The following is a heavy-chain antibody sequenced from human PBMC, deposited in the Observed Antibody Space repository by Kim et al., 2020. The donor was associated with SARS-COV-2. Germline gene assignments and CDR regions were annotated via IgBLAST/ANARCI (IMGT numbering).Heavy chain of an antibody. D-gene: IGHD3-10*01. CDR3: ARPSYKSGWYFDV. V-gene: IGHV4-59*08. CDR1: GGSLTSYY. CDR2: IYYTGST. J-gene: IGHJ2*01. Sequence: SETLSLTCTVSGGSLTSYYCGWIRQPPGKGLEWIGYIYYTGSTDYNPSLKSQVTISLDTSKNHFSLNLNSVTAAATAVYYCARPSYKSGWYFDVWGRGTLVTVSS.